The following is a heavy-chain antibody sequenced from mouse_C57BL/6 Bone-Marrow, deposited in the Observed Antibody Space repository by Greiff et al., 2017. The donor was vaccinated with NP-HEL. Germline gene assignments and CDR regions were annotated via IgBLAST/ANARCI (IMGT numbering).Heavy chain of an antibody. Sequence: EVQLQQSGAELVRPGASVKLSCTAPGFNIKDDYMHWVKQRPEQGLEWIGWIDPENGDTEYASKFQGKATITADTSSNTAYLQLSSLTSEDTAVYYCTTVITTWYFDVWGTGTTVTVSS. CDR1: GFNIKDDY. V-gene: IGHV14-4*01. D-gene: IGHD1-1*01. CDR3: TTVITTWYFDV. CDR2: IDPENGDT. J-gene: IGHJ1*03.